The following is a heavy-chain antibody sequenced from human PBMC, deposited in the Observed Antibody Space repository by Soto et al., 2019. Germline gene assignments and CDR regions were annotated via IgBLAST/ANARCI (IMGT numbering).Heavy chain of an antibody. CDR2: INPNSGDT. CDR1: GYIFSDYY. D-gene: IGHD6-19*01. Sequence: QVQLVQSGAEVKKPGASVKVSCKASGYIFSDYYMHWVRQAPGQGLECMGWINPNSGDTIYAQKFQGRVTVTGDPSISTAYMELSRRTSDDTAVYYCVRGRAVAGINDAAFDLWGQGTMVTVSS. J-gene: IGHJ3*01. V-gene: IGHV1-2*02. CDR3: VRGRAVAGINDAAFDL.